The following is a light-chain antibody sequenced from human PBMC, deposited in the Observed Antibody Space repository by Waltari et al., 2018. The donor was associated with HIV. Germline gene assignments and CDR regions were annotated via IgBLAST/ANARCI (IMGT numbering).Light chain of an antibody. CDR3: QVWDSSSVHWV. CDR1: NIRSKS. CDR2: DDR. J-gene: IGLJ3*02. Sequence: SYVLTQPPSVSVAPGQTARITCGGENIRSKSVQWYQQKSGQAPVVVVYDDRDRPSGIPERFSGSNSGNTATLTISGVEVGDEADDYCQVWDSSSVHWVFGGGTKLTV. V-gene: IGLV3-21*02.